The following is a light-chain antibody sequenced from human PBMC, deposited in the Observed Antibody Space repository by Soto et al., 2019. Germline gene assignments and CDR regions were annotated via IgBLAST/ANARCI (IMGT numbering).Light chain of an antibody. J-gene: IGKJ4*01. CDR1: QSVSSN. CDR2: GAS. V-gene: IGKV3-15*01. Sequence: EIVMTQSPATLSVSPGERATLSCRASQSVSSNLAWYQQKPGQAPRLLIYGASTRATGIPARFSGSGSGTEFTLTISSLHSEDVAVYYCQQYYSTPLTFGGGNKVEIK. CDR3: QQYYSTPLT.